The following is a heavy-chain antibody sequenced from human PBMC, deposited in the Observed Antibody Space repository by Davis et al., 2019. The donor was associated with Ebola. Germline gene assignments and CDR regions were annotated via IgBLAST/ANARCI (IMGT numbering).Heavy chain of an antibody. V-gene: IGHV3-30*02. CDR3: AKDRFSMIVVFITTNFDV. Sequence: GESLQIPCAASGFTFSSYGMHWVRQAPGKGLEWVAFIRYDGSNTYYADSVKGRFTISRDNSKNTLYLQMNSLRAEDTAVYYCAKDRFSMIVVFITTNFDVWGQGTLVTVSS. CDR2: IRYDGSNT. J-gene: IGHJ4*02. CDR1: GFTFSSYG. D-gene: IGHD3-22*01.